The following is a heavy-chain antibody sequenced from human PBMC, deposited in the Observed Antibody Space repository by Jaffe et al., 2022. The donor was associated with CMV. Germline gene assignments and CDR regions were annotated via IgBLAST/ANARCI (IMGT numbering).Heavy chain of an antibody. CDR1: GYKFTSYW. V-gene: IGHV5-51*01. CDR2: IYPGDSDT. D-gene: IGHD3-22*01. J-gene: IGHJ4*02. Sequence: EVQLVQSGAEVKKPGESLKISCQGSGYKFTSYWIGWVRQMPGKGLEWMGIIYPGDSDTRYSPSFQGQVTISVDKSVSTAFLQWSNLKASDTAMYYCARLMLPPFYYERSSLHAFDYWGQGTLVTVSS. CDR3: ARLMLPPFYYERSSLHAFDY.